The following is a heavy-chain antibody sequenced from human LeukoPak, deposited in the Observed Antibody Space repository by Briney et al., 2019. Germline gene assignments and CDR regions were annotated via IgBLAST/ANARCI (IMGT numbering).Heavy chain of an antibody. CDR2: IIPIFGTA. Sequence: ASVKVSCKASGGTFSSYAISWVRLAPGQGLEWMGGIIPIFGTANYAQKFQGRVTITADESTSTAYMELSSLRSEDTAVYYCARGSYYDFWSGPIIRPYYFDYWGQGTLVTVSS. CDR3: ARGSYYDFWSGPIIRPYYFDY. CDR1: GGTFSSYA. J-gene: IGHJ4*02. D-gene: IGHD3-3*01. V-gene: IGHV1-69*13.